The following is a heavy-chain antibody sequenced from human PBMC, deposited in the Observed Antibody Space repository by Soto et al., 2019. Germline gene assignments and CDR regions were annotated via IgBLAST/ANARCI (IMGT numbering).Heavy chain of an antibody. J-gene: IGHJ4*02. Sequence: SETQCLTCAVSGGSTSSSNWWSWVRQPQGKGLEWIGETYHSGSANYNPSLKSRVTISVDTSKSQFSLKLSSVTTADTAVYYCARDVSPTYWGQGTLVTVSS. V-gene: IGHV4-4*02. CDR3: ARDVSPTY. CDR1: GGSTSSSNW. CDR2: TYHSGSA.